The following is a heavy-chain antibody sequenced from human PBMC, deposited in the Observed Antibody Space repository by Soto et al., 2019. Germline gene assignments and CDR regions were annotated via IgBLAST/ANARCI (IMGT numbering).Heavy chain of an antibody. CDR1: GASISSSC. J-gene: IGHJ4*02. Sequence: LLTLSVPWSVAGASISSSCWRRIRKSPGKRLEWIAYIYHTGTTNYNPSLKSRVTISLDTSKSQFSLNLTSLTTADTAVYFCARFGNRYSPTSSGVGGFDYWGQGTLVTVSS. CDR3: ARFGNRYSPTSSGVGGFDY. D-gene: IGHD5-12*01. V-gene: IGHV4-59*01. CDR2: IYHTGTT.